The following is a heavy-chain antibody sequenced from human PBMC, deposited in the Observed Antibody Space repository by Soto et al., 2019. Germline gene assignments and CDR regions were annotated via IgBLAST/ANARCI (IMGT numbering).Heavy chain of an antibody. Sequence: PGGSLRLSCAASGCTSDDYAMHWVRQAPGKGLEWVSGISWNGGSIGYADSVKGRFTISRDNANNSLYLQMNSLRAEDTALYYCAKDPVPSSTSPHHAFDIWGQGTMVTVSS. V-gene: IGHV3-9*02. J-gene: IGHJ3*02. D-gene: IGHD2-2*01. CDR3: AKDPVPSSTSPHHAFDI. CDR2: ISWNGGSI. CDR1: GCTSDDYA.